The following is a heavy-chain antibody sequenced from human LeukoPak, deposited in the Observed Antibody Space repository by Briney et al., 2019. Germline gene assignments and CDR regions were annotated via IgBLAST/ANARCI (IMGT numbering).Heavy chain of an antibody. D-gene: IGHD2-2*01. Sequence: SETLSLTCTVSGASISSGGYYWSWIRQQPGKGLEWIGYIYYSGNTYYNPSLKSRVTISVDTSKNQFSLKLIYVTAAETAVYYWERVYGRSSSSNYWGQGTLVTVSS. CDR1: GASISSGGYY. CDR3: ERVYGRSSSSNY. J-gene: IGHJ4*02. V-gene: IGHV4-31*03. CDR2: IYYSGNT.